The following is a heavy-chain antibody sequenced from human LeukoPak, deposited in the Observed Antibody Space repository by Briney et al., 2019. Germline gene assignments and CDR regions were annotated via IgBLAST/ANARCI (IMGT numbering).Heavy chain of an antibody. CDR1: GFTFSSYE. V-gene: IGHV3-48*03. CDR3: AKDFAYYDSSGYYLDY. CDR2: ISSSGSTI. J-gene: IGHJ4*02. Sequence: GGSLRLSCAASGFTFSSYEMNWVRQAPGKGLEWVSYISSSGSTIYYADSVKGRFTISRDNAKNSLYLQMNSLRAEDTAVYYCAKDFAYYDSSGYYLDYWGQGTLVTVSS. D-gene: IGHD3-22*01.